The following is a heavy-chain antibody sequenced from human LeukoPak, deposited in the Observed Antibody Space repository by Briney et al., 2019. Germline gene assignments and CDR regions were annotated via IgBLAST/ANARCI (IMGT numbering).Heavy chain of an antibody. Sequence: PGGSLRLSCAVSGFTVSSNYMSWVRQASGKGLEWVGRIRSKANSYATAYAASVKGGFTISRDDSKNTAYLQMNSLKTEDTAVYYCTRFGEGWGQGTLVTVSS. CDR3: TRFGEG. CDR2: IRSKANSYAT. V-gene: IGHV3-73*01. D-gene: IGHD3-10*01. CDR1: GFTVSSNY. J-gene: IGHJ4*02.